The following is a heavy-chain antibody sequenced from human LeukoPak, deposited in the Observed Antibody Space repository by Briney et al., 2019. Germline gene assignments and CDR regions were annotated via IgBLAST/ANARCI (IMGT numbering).Heavy chain of an antibody. Sequence: GGSLRLSCAASGFTFSSYAMSWVRQAPGKGLEWVSAISGSGGSTYYADSVEGRFTISRDNSKNTLYLQMNSLRAEDTAVYYCAKSWIVVVINGFDYWGQGTLVTVSS. V-gene: IGHV3-23*01. CDR1: GFTFSSYA. J-gene: IGHJ4*02. CDR3: AKSWIVVVINGFDY. CDR2: ISGSGGST. D-gene: IGHD3-22*01.